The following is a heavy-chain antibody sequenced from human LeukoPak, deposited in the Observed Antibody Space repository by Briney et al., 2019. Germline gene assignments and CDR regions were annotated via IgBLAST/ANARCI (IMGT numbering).Heavy chain of an antibody. CDR3: ARYWAVADTGFDP. Sequence: SETLSLTCTVSGGSISSSSYYWGWIRQPPGKGLEWIGSIDYSGSTYYNPSLKSRVTISVDTSKNQFSLKVSSVTAAGTAVYYCARYWAVADTGFDPWGQGTLVTVSS. D-gene: IGHD6-19*01. J-gene: IGHJ5*02. CDR1: GGSISSSSYY. CDR2: IDYSGST. V-gene: IGHV4-39*07.